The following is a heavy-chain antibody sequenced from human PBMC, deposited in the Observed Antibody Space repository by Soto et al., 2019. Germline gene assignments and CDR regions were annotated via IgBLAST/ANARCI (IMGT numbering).Heavy chain of an antibody. CDR2: INPNSGGT. CDR3: ARGPNPDIVATIDAFDI. CDR1: GYTFTGYY. V-gene: IGHV1-2*04. D-gene: IGHD5-12*01. J-gene: IGHJ3*02. Sequence: ASVKVSCKASGYTFTGYYMHWVRQAPGQGLEWMGWINPNSGGTNYAQKFQGWVTMTRDTSISTAYMELSRLRSDDTAVYYCARGPNPDIVATIDAFDIWGQGTMVTVSS.